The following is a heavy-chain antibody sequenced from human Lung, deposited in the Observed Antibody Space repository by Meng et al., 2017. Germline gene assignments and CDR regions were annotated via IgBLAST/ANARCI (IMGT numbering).Heavy chain of an antibody. CDR2: IDPKNGDT. D-gene: IGHD6-13*01. Sequence: QVQLVQSGAWVQEPGASVKGSCKPSGYNFPDYYIHWVRQAPGQGLEWMGRIDPKNGDTHYAQKFQGRVTMTGDTSISTAYMDLSGLRSDDTAVYYCARDEDISAAGKLFGDYWGQGTLVTVSS. CDR3: ARDEDISAAGKLFGDY. CDR1: GYNFPDYY. V-gene: IGHV1-2*06. J-gene: IGHJ4*02.